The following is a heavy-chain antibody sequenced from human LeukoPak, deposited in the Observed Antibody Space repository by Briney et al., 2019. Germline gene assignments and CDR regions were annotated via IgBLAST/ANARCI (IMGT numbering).Heavy chain of an antibody. V-gene: IGHV4-61*02. CDR3: ARLKYYYDSSGYRAEYFQH. J-gene: IGHJ1*01. CDR2: FHTRGST. D-gene: IGHD3-22*01. CDR1: RGSISSGNYY. Sequence: PSQTLSLTCTVSRGSISSGNYYWSWIRQPAGKGLEWIGRFHTRGSTNYNPSLKSRVIISVDTSKNQFSLKLSSVTAADTAVYYCARLKYYYDSSGYRAEYFQHWGQGTLVTVSS.